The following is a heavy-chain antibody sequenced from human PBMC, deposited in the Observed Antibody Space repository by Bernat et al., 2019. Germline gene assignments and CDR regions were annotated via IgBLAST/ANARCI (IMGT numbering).Heavy chain of an antibody. Sequence: EVQLVESGGGLVQPGRSLRLSCTASGFTFGDYAMSWFRQAPGKGLEWVGFIRSKAYGGTTEYAASVKGRFTISRDDSKSIAYLQMNSLKTEDTAVYYCTRDHGFYGDYGVEYFQHWGQGTLVTVSS. CDR1: GFTFGDYA. D-gene: IGHD4-17*01. CDR2: IRSKAYGGTT. J-gene: IGHJ1*01. CDR3: TRDHGFYGDYGVEYFQH. V-gene: IGHV3-49*03.